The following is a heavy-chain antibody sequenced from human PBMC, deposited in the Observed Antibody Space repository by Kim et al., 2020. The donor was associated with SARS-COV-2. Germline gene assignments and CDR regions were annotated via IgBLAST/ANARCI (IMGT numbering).Heavy chain of an antibody. CDR3: AKDKEASHYYDSSGYYSFDY. Sequence: RFTISRDNSKNTLYLQMNSLRAEDTAVYYCAKDKEASHYYDSSGYYSFDYWGQGTLVTVSS. J-gene: IGHJ4*02. D-gene: IGHD3-22*01. V-gene: IGHV3-23*01.